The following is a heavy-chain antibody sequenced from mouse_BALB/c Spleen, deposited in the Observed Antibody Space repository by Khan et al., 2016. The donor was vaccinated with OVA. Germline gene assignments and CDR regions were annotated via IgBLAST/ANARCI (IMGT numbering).Heavy chain of an antibody. CDR1: GYTFSSYW. CDR3: SRSYYYGSSTWFAY. CDR2: IDPSDSHT. Sequence: QVQLQQSGAELVKPGASVKLSCKASGYTFSSYWMHWVKQRPGQGLEWIGEIDPSDSHTNYNQKFKGKATLNVDKSSSTAYMHLSSLTSEDSSVYSGSRSYYYGSSTWFAYWGQGTLVTVSA. D-gene: IGHD1-1*01. J-gene: IGHJ3*01. V-gene: IGHV1-69*02.